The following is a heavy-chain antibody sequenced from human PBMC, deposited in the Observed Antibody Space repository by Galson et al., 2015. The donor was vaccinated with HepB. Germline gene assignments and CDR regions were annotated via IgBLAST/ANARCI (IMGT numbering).Heavy chain of an antibody. CDR2: IIPILGIA. Sequence: SCKASGGTFSSYAISWVRQAPGQGLEWMGRIIPILGIANYAQKFQGRVTITADKSTSTAYMELSSLRSEDTAVYYCARDKSGYYYGSGSYYPDINFDYWGQGTLVTVSS. V-gene: IGHV1-69*04. CDR1: GGTFSSYA. CDR3: ARDKSGYYYGSGSYYPDINFDY. D-gene: IGHD3-10*01. J-gene: IGHJ4*02.